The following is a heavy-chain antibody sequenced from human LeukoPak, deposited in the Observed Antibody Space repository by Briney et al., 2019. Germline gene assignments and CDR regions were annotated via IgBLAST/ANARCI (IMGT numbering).Heavy chain of an antibody. CDR3: ASLGYYDSSGKNWFDP. J-gene: IGHJ5*02. CDR2: IYYSGST. CDR1: GGSISSYY. Sequence: PSETLSLTCTVSGGSISSYYWSWIRQPPGKGLEWIGYIYYSGSTNYNPSLKSRVTISVDTSKNQFSLKLSSVTAADTAVYYCASLGYYDSSGKNWFDPWGQGTLVTVSS. V-gene: IGHV4-59*01. D-gene: IGHD3-22*01.